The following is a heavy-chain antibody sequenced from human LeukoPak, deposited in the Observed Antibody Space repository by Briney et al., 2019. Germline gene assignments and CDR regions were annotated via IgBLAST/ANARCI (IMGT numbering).Heavy chain of an antibody. J-gene: IGHJ4*02. CDR2: ISAYNGNT. V-gene: IGHV1-18*01. D-gene: IGHD3-9*01. Sequence: ASVKVSCKASGCTFTSYGISWVRQAPGQGLEWMGWISAYNGNTNYAQKLQGRVTMTTDTSTSTAYMELRSLRSDDTAVYYCARVLGDILTGYYQDYWGQGTLVTVSS. CDR1: GCTFTSYG. CDR3: ARVLGDILTGYYQDY.